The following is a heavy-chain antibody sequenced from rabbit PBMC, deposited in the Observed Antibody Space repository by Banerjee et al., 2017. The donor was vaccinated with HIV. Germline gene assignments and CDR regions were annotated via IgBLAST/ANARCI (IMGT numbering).Heavy chain of an antibody. CDR2: IYAGVSGNT. Sequence: QEQLVESGGGLVQPEGSLTLTCTASGNAFSSFSWICWVRQAPGKGLEWIACIYAGVSGNTYYANWAKGRFTISKTSSTTVTLQMTSLTAADTATYFCASGAELVGYYNLWGQGTLVTVS. CDR1: GNAFSSFSW. D-gene: IGHD1-1*01. CDR3: ASGAELVGYYNL. V-gene: IGHV1S45*01. J-gene: IGHJ4*01.